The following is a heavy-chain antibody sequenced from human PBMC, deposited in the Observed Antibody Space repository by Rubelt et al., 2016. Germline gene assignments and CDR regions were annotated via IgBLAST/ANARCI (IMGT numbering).Heavy chain of an antibody. CDR2: ISYDGSNK. CDR1: GFTFSSYA. CDR3: AREITPADLD. D-gene: IGHD2-2*01. J-gene: IGHJ4*02. V-gene: IGHV3-30*04. Sequence: QVQLVESGGGVVQPGRSLRLSCAASGFTFSSYAMHWVRQAPGKGLEWVAVISYDGSNKYYADSVKGRFTVCRDNSKNTLYLQMNSLRAEDTAVYYCAREITPADLDWGQGTLVTVSS.